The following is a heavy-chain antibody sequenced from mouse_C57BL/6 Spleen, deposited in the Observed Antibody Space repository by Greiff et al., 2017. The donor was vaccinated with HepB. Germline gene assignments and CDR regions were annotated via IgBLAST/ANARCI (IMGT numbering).Heavy chain of an antibody. CDR2: IDPENGDT. Sequence: VQLQKSGAELVRPGASVKLSCTASGFNIKDDYKHWVKQRLEQGLEWMGWIDPENGDTEYASKFQGKATIKADTSSNTAYLQLSSLTSEDTAVYYCTITTVVADYWGQGTTLTVSS. D-gene: IGHD1-1*01. CDR3: TITTVVADY. J-gene: IGHJ2*01. V-gene: IGHV14-4*01. CDR1: GFNIKDDY.